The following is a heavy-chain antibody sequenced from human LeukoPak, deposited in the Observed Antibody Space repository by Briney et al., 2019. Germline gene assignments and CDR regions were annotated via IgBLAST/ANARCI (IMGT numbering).Heavy chain of an antibody. CDR3: AREIVCTSCYNLVSNAFDI. Sequence: ASPTPSLTCTVSGGSISSYDSSWIRQPAGKGLEWIGRISTSGSTNYNPSLKSRVTMSVDTSKNQFSLKLSSVTAADTAVYYCAREIVCTSCYNLVSNAFDIWGQGTMVTVSS. CDR2: ISTSGST. D-gene: IGHD2-2*02. CDR1: GGSISSYD. V-gene: IGHV4-4*07. J-gene: IGHJ3*02.